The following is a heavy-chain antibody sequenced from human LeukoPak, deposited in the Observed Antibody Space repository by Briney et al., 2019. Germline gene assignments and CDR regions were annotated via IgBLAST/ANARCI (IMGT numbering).Heavy chain of an antibody. Sequence: SETLSLTCTVSGGSISSSSYYWGWIRQPPGKGLEWIGSIYYSGSTYYNPSLKSRVTISVDTSKNQFSLKLSSVTAADTAVYYCARDCPIAAAGTYYYYYYYMDVWGKGTTVTVSS. CDR2: IYYSGST. D-gene: IGHD6-13*01. CDR1: GGSISSSSYY. V-gene: IGHV4-39*07. J-gene: IGHJ6*03. CDR3: ARDCPIAAAGTYYYYYYYMDV.